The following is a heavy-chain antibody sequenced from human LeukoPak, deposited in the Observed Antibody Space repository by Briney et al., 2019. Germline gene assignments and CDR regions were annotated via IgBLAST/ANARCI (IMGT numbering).Heavy chain of an antibody. D-gene: IGHD3-22*01. J-gene: IGHJ4*02. V-gene: IGHV4-34*01. Sequence: SETLSLTCAVYGGSFSGYYWSWIRQPPGKGLEWIGEINHSGSTNYNPSLKSRVTISVDTSKNQFSLKLSSVTAADTAVYYCARGGGDYDSSGGSPKADFDYWGQGTLVTVSS. CDR1: GGSFSGYY. CDR2: INHSGST. CDR3: ARGGGDYDSSGGSPKADFDY.